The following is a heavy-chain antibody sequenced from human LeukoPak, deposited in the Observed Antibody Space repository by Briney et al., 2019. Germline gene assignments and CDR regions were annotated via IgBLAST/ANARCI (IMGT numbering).Heavy chain of an antibody. J-gene: IGHJ4*02. V-gene: IGHV7-4-1*02. D-gene: IGHD2/OR15-2a*01. CDR2: INTNTGNP. CDR3: GRGRGPHLNNGKYFFVDY. CDR1: GYTFTNYA. Sequence: ASVKVSCKASGYTFTNYAMNWVRQAPGQGLEWMGWINTNTGNPTYAPGFTGRSVFSLETSVTTAHLQISSLKAEDTAVYYCGRGRGPHLNNGKYFFVDYWGQGTRVTVSS.